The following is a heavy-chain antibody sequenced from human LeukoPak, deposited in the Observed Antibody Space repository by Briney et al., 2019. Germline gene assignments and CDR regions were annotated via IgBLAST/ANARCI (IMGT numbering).Heavy chain of an antibody. CDR2: ISHDGRNT. J-gene: IGHJ4*02. V-gene: IGHV3-30*14. D-gene: IGHD6-19*01. Sequence: GGSLRLSCAASGFAFSQFAVHWVRQAPGKGLEWVADISHDGRNTYYADSVKGRFTISRDNSKNTLYLQMNSLRAEDTAVYYCAKQWLVSAHIDYWGQGTLVTVSS. CDR3: AKQWLVSAHIDY. CDR1: GFAFSQFA.